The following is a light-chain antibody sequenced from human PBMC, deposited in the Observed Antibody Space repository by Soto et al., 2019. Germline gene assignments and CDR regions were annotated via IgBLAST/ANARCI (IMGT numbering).Light chain of an antibody. CDR3: SSHTISNTQV. V-gene: IGLV2-14*01. Sequence: QSALTQPASVSGSPGQAITISCTGTSSDIGRFNYVSWYRQHPGKVPKLMIYEVSNRPSGVSNRFSGSKSGNTASLTISGLHSDDDADYYCSSHTISNTQVFRGGTKLTVL. CDR1: SSDIGRFNY. J-gene: IGLJ3*02. CDR2: EVS.